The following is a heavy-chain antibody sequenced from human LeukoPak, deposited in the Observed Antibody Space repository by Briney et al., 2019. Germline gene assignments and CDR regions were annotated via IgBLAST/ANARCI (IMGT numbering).Heavy chain of an antibody. D-gene: IGHD3-22*01. CDR1: GFTFSSYA. V-gene: IGHV3-23*01. J-gene: IGHJ4*02. CDR3: AKDSGRDYGAYYYDSSGYYPFDY. CDR2: ISGSGGST. Sequence: GGSLRLSCAASGFTFSSYAMSWVRQAPGKGLEWVSAISGSGGSTYYADSVKGRFTISRDNSKNTQYLQMNSLRAEDTAVYYCAKDSGRDYGAYYYDSSGYYPFDYWGQGTLVTVSS.